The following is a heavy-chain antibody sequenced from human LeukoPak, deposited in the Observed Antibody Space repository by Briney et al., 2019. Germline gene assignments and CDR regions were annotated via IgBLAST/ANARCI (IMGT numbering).Heavy chain of an antibody. CDR1: GFTVSSNY. CDR2: ISSSSSYI. J-gene: IGHJ6*02. V-gene: IGHV3-21*01. CDR3: ARDGEYYYGSGGYSPSYYYGMDV. D-gene: IGHD3-10*01. Sequence: GGSLRLSCAASGFTVSSNYMSWVRQAPGKGLEWVSSISSSSSYIYYADSVKGRFTISRDNAKNSLCLQMNSLRDEDTAVYYCARDGEYYYGSGGYSPSYYYGMDVWGQGTTVTVSS.